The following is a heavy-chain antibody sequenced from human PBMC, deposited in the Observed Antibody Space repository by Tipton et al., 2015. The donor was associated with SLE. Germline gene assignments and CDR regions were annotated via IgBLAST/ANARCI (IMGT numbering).Heavy chain of an antibody. Sequence: TLSLTCAVYGGSFSGYHWSWIRQPPGKGLEWIGEINHSGSTNYNPSLKSRVTISVDTSKNQFSLKLSSVTAADTAVYYCARREGIAAAGIIDWGQGTLVTVSS. J-gene: IGHJ4*02. D-gene: IGHD6-13*01. CDR2: INHSGST. CDR1: GGSFSGYH. V-gene: IGHV4-34*01. CDR3: ARREGIAAAGIID.